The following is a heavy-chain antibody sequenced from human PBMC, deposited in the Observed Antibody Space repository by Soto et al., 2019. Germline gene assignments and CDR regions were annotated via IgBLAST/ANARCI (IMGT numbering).Heavy chain of an antibody. CDR1: GASFSGYY. CDR3: ARRRIFTMVRGVTSYYYYGMDV. J-gene: IGHJ6*02. V-gene: IGHV4-34*01. Sequence: SETLSLTCAVNGASFSGYYWRWIREPPGKGLEWIGEINHSGSTNYNPSLKSRVTISVDTSKNQFSLKLSSVTAADTAVYYCARRRIFTMVRGVTSYYYYGMDVWGQGTTVT. D-gene: IGHD3-10*01. CDR2: INHSGST.